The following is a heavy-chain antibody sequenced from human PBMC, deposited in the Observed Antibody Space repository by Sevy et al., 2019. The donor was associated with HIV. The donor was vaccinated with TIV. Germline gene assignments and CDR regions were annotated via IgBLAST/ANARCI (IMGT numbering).Heavy chain of an antibody. D-gene: IGHD6-13*01. V-gene: IGHV1-18*01. CDR2: ISAYNGNT. CDR1: GYTFTSYG. Sequence: ASVKVSCKASGYTFTSYGLSWVRQAPGQGLEWMGLISAYNGNTKYAQKFLPRVTMITDTFTNTAYMGLRSLRFDDTAVYYCARDPDYSSSWSRMDVWGPGTTVTVSS. J-gene: IGHJ6*02. CDR3: ARDPDYSSSWSRMDV.